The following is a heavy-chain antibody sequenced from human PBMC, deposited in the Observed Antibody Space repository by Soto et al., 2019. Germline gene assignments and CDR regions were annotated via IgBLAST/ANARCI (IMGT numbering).Heavy chain of an antibody. Sequence: SGTLFITCVVSSHFIGIRMLGCWVRQPPGKGLEWIGDISHRGRTNYSPSLESRVTMPVDKSRNQFYLKLNFVPAADTAVYYCATLTYSYHWHPWGQGTQVTVSS. CDR3: ATLTYSYHWHP. CDR2: ISHRGRT. CDR1: SHFIGIRML. D-gene: IGHD1-26*01. J-gene: IGHJ5*02. V-gene: IGHV4-4*02.